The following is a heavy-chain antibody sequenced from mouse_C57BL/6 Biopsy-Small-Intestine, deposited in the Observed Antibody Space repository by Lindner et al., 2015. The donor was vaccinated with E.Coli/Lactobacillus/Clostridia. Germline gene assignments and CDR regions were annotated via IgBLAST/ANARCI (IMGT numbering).Heavy chain of an antibody. Sequence: VQLQESGAELVKPGASVKLSCTASGFNIKDYYMHWVKQRTEQGLEWIGRIDPEDGETKYAPKFQGKATITADKSSSTAYMQLSSLTSEDSAVYFCARSGVLRSFAYWGQGTLVTVSA. V-gene: IGHV14-2*01. CDR2: IDPEDGET. CDR1: GFNIKDYY. J-gene: IGHJ3*01. D-gene: IGHD1-1*01. CDR3: ARSGVLRSFAY.